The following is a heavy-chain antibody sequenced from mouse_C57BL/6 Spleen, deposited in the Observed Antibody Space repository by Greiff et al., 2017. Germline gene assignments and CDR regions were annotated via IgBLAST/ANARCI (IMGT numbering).Heavy chain of an antibody. CDR3: ARSRYYGGSSCWYFDV. CDR1: GFNINDYY. CDR2: IDPEDGET. V-gene: IGHV14-2*01. Sequence: LKESGPELVKPGASVKLSCTASGFNINDYYMHWVKQRTEQGLAWIGRIDPEDGETKYAPKFQGKPRITADPASTTAYLQLSSLTSEDAAVYYCARSRYYGGSSCWYFDVWGTGTTVTVSS. J-gene: IGHJ1*03. D-gene: IGHD1-1*01.